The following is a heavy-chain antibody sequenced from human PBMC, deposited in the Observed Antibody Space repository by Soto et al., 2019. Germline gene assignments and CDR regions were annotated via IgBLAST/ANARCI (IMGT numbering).Heavy chain of an antibody. V-gene: IGHV4-30-2*01. CDR2: IYHSGST. D-gene: IGHD4-17*01. J-gene: IGHJ3*02. Sequence: SLTCAVSGGSISSGGYSWSWIRQPPGKGLEWIGYIYHSGSTYYNPSLKSRVTISVDRSKNKFSLKLGSVTAADTAVYYCASLWPSLDGVDIWGQGTMVTVS. CDR3: ASLWPSLDGVDI. CDR1: GGSISSGGYS.